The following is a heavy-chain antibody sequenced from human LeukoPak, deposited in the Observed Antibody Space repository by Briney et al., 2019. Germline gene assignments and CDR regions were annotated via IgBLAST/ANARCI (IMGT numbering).Heavy chain of an antibody. Sequence: GGSLRLSCAASRFTFSSYSMTWVRQAPGKGLGWVSVIGAGGGTYYADSVKGRFTISRDNSKNTLYLQMNSLRAEDTAVYYCAKQTINYDFWSDSPWGQGTLVTVSS. V-gene: IGHV3-23*01. D-gene: IGHD3-3*01. J-gene: IGHJ5*02. CDR1: RFTFSSYS. CDR3: AKQTINYDFWSDSP. CDR2: IGAGGGT.